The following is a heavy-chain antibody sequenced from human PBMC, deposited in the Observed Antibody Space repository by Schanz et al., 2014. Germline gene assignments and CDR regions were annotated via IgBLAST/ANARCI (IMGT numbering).Heavy chain of an antibody. CDR2: INPSGGST. D-gene: IGHD6-13*01. V-gene: IGHV1-46*03. J-gene: IGHJ4*02. CDR1: GYSFTTYD. CDR3: ARDGEAAAGCDY. Sequence: QVQLVQSGAEVKKPGASVRVSCKASGYSFTTYDVNWVRQATGQGLEWMGIINPSGGSTSYAQKFQGRVTMTRDTSTSTVYMELSSLRSEDTAVYYCARDGEAAAGCDYWGQGTLXTVSS.